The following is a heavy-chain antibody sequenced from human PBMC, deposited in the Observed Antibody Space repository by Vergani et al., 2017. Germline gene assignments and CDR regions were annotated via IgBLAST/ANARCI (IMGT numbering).Heavy chain of an antibody. J-gene: IGHJ3*02. D-gene: IGHD3-3*01. Sequence: EVQLVQSGAEVKKPGESLKISCKGSGYSFTSYWIGWVRQMPGKGLEWMGIIYPGDSDTRYSPSFQGQVTISADKSISTAYLQWSSLKASDTAMYYCARRSLITIFVVANWDAFDIWGQGTMVTVSS. CDR1: GYSFTSYW. CDR3: ARRSLITIFVVANWDAFDI. CDR2: IYPGDSDT. V-gene: IGHV5-51*01.